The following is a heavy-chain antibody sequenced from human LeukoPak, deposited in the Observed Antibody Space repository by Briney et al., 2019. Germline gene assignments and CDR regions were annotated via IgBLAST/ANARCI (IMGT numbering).Heavy chain of an antibody. J-gene: IGHJ4*02. CDR2: ISWNSGSI. Sequence: GGSLRLSCAASGLTFDDYAMHWVRQAPGKGLEWASGISWNSGSIGYADSVKGRFTISRDNAKNSLYLQMNSLRAEDTASYYCAKVGMPSYWGQGTLVTASS. D-gene: IGHD2-2*01. CDR3: AKVGMPSY. V-gene: IGHV3-9*01. CDR1: GLTFDDYA.